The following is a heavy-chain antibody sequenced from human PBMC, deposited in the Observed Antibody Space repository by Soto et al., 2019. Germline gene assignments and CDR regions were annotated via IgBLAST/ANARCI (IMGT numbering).Heavy chain of an antibody. CDR1: GYSISSGYY. CDR2: IYHSGST. D-gene: IGHD3-3*01. Sequence: HSETLSLTCAVSGYSISSGYYWGWIRQPPGKGLEWIGSIYHSGSTYYNPSLKSRVTISVDTSKNQFSLKLSSVTAADTAVYYCASYDFWSGSNGMDVWGQGTTVTVSS. CDR3: ASYDFWSGSNGMDV. J-gene: IGHJ6*02. V-gene: IGHV4-38-2*01.